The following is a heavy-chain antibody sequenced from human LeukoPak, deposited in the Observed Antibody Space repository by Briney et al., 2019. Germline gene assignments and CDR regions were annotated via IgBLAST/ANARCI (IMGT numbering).Heavy chain of an antibody. D-gene: IGHD6-13*01. CDR1: GFTFSSYA. V-gene: IGHV3-30-3*01. Sequence: PGRSLRLSCAASGFTFSSYAMHWVRQAPGKGLEWVAVISYDGSNKYYADSVKGRFTISRDNSKNTLYLQMNSLRAEDTAVYYCAKDSSSWYGGQYDYWGQGTLVTVSS. CDR2: ISYDGSNK. J-gene: IGHJ4*02. CDR3: AKDSSSWYGGQYDY.